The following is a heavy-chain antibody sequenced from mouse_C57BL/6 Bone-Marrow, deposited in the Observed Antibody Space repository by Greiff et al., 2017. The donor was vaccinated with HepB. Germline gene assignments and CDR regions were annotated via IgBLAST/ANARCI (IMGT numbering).Heavy chain of an antibody. CDR1: GYTFTNYW. Sequence: VKLVESGAELVRPGTSVKMSSKASGYTFTNYWIGWAKQRPGHGLEWIGDIYPGGGYTNYNEKFKGKATLTADKSSSTAYMQFSSLTSEDSAIYYCARWRLRQYFDYWGQGTTLTVSS. CDR3: ARWRLRQYFDY. V-gene: IGHV1-63*01. J-gene: IGHJ2*01. CDR2: IYPGGGYT. D-gene: IGHD2-4*01.